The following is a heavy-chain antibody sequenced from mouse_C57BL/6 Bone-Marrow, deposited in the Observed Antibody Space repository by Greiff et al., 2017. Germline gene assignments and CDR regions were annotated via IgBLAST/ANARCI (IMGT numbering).Heavy chain of an antibody. D-gene: IGHD2-3*01. J-gene: IGHJ3*01. CDR1: GYTFTDYE. CDR3: TLYDGYSRGFAY. CDR2: IDPETGGT. V-gene: IGHV1-15*01. Sequence: QVQLKESGAELVRPGASVTLSCKASGYTFTDYEMHWVKQTPVHGLEWIGAIDPETGGTAYNQKFKGKAILTADKSSSTAYMELRSLTSEDSAVYYCTLYDGYSRGFAYWGQGTLVTVSA.